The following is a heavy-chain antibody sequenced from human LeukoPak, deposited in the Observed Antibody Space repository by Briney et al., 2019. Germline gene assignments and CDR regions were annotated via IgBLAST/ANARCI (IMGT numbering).Heavy chain of an antibody. J-gene: IGHJ4*02. V-gene: IGHV3-11*04. CDR2: ISSSGSTI. CDR3: ARGAYYYDSSGYLLDY. D-gene: IGHD3-22*01. CDR1: RFNFIDYY. Sequence: PGGSLRLSCAASRFNFIDYYMTWIRQAPGKGLEWVSSISSSGSTIDYADSVKGRFTISRDNSKNTLYLQMNSLRAEDTAVYYCARGAYYYDSSGYLLDYWGQGTLVTVSS.